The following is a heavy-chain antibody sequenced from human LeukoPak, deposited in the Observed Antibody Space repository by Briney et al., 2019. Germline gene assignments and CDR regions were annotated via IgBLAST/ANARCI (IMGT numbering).Heavy chain of an antibody. V-gene: IGHV4-30-2*01. CDR1: GGSISSGGYS. Sequence: PSETLSLTCAVSGGSISSGGYSWSWIRQPPGKGLEWIGYMCHSGGTYYNPSLKSRVTISVDRSKNQFSLELRSVTAADTAVYYCARAAPYGSGRNWFDPWGQGTLVTVSS. D-gene: IGHD3-10*01. J-gene: IGHJ5*02. CDR2: MCHSGGT. CDR3: ARAAPYGSGRNWFDP.